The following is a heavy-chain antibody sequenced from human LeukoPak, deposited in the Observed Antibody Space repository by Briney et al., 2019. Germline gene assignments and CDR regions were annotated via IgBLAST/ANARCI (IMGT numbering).Heavy chain of an antibody. D-gene: IGHD2-21*02. CDR1: GGTFSSYA. CDR3: ARGRQHIVVVTAFDY. CDR2: IIPIFGTA. V-gene: IGHV1-69*13. Sequence: SVKVSCKASGGTFSSYAISWVRQAPGQGLEWMGGIIPIFGTANYAQKFQGRVAITADESTSTAYMELSSLRSEDTAVYYCARGRQHIVVVTAFDYWGQGTLVTVSS. J-gene: IGHJ4*02.